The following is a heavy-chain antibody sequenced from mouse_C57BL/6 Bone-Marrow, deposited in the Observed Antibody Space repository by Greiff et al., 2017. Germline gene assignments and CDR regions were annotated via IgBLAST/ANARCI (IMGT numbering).Heavy chain of an antibody. CDR1: GYTFTDYY. CDR2: INPNNGGT. D-gene: IGHD1-1*01. J-gene: IGHJ2*01. Sequence: EVKLQQSGPELVKPGASVKISCKASGYTFTDYYMNWVKQSHGKSLEWIGDINPNNGGTSYNQKFKGKATLTVDKSSSTAYMELRSLTSEDSAVYYCARWLGLRSDYWGQGTTLTVSS. V-gene: IGHV1-26*01. CDR3: ARWLGLRSDY.